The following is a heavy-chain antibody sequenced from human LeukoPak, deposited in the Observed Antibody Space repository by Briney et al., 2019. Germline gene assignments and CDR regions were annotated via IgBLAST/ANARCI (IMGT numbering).Heavy chain of an antibody. Sequence: GGSLRLSCAASGFTFPDYAMHWVRQAPGKGLEWVSAISWNGGSIGYADSVQGRFTISRDNAKNSLYLQMNSLRAEDTALYYCAKDGGDGYNESGADYWGQGTLVTVSS. J-gene: IGHJ4*02. V-gene: IGHV3-9*01. D-gene: IGHD5-24*01. CDR1: GFTFPDYA. CDR3: AKDGGDGYNESGADY. CDR2: ISWNGGSI.